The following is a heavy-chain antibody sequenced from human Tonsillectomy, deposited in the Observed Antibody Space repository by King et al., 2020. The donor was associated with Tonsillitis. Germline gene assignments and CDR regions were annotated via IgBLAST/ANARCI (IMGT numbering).Heavy chain of an antibody. D-gene: IGHD2-2*02. CDR2: IYPDDSDT. V-gene: IGHV5-51*01. CDR1: GYRFTSYW. CDR3: AGRGCTSSNCYNAFDM. J-gene: IGHJ3*02. Sequence: EVQLVQSGAEVKKPGESLRISCKGSGYRFTSYWIGWVRQMPGKGLEWMGIIYPDDSDTRYSPSFEGHVTISADKSISTAYLQWSSLKASDTAMYYCAGRGCTSSNCYNAFDMWGQGTMVTVSS.